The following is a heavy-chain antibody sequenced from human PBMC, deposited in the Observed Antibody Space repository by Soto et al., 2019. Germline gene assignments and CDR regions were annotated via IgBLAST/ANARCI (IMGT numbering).Heavy chain of an antibody. D-gene: IGHD3-10*01. CDR2: ISASGGST. CDR3: AIHLYYGSGTYHAVDY. CDR1: GFTFNNYA. J-gene: IGHJ4*02. Sequence: EVQLLESGGGIVQPGTSLRLSCAVSGFTFNNYAMNWVRQAPGKGLEWISGISASGGSTYYADSVKGRFTISRDSSKNTLYLQMNSLRADDTAIYYCAIHLYYGSGTYHAVDYWGQGTLVTVSS. V-gene: IGHV3-23*01.